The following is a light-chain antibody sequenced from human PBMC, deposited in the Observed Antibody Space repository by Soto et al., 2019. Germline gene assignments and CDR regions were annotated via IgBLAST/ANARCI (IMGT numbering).Light chain of an antibody. CDR2: DVS. CDR3: NSFATTSTFV. Sequence: HSALTQPASVSGSPGQSITISCTGTSSDFGAFNSVSWYQHHPGKAPKLMLYDVSIRPSGISNRFSGSKSGNTASLTISGLQAEDEADYYCNSFATTSTFVLGTGTKVTVL. J-gene: IGLJ1*01. V-gene: IGLV2-14*03. CDR1: SSDFGAFNS.